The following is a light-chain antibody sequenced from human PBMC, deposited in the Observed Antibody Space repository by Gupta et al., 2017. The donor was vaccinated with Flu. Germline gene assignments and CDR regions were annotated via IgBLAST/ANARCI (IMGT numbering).Light chain of an antibody. CDR1: QAVLSRSGKNNN. CDR3: KHYYGVPGT. CDR2: GAS. J-gene: IGKJ4*02. V-gene: IGKV4-1*01. Sequence: GQTASLDRKTRQAVLSRSGKNNNLAWIQQKAGHTTTVLIYGASTRPSVVPGRFSGSGSGTESTLSISRLQTEEFGVYECKHYYGVPGTFGEGTKVEI.